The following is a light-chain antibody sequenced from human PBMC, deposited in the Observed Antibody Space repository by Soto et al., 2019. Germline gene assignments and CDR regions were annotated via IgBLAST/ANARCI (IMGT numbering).Light chain of an antibody. CDR2: SNN. Sequence: QAVVTQPPSASGTPGQRVTISCSGSSSNIGSNTVNWYQQLPGTAPKLLIYSNNQRPSGVPDRFSGSKSGTSASLAISGLQSEDESDYYCAAWDDSLNVVVFGGGTKVTAL. J-gene: IGLJ2*01. CDR3: AAWDDSLNVVV. CDR1: SSNIGSNT. V-gene: IGLV1-44*01.